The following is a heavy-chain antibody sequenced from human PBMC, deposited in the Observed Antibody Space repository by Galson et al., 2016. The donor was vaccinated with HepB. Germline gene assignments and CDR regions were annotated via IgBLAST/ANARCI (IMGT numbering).Heavy chain of an antibody. D-gene: IGHD3-16*01. Sequence: SETLSLTCSVSGDSITTYYWSWIRQPPGGGLEWIGCMSHSGGAIYNPSLISRATLSIDTSRSLVSLKLISLTAADTAVYYCARHGVKVLGFLPSRGYYHGMDVWGQGTTVTVS. J-gene: IGHJ6*02. CDR1: GDSITTYY. V-gene: IGHV4-59*08. CDR2: MSHSGGA. CDR3: ARHGVKVLGFLPSRGYYHGMDV.